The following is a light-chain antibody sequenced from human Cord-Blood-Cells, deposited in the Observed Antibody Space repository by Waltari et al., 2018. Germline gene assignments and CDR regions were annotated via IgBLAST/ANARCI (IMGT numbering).Light chain of an antibody. CDR1: QSISSY. Sequence: DIQMTQSPSSLSASVGDRVTIPCRASQSISSYLNWYQQKPGKAPKLLIYAASSLQSGFPSRFSVSGSGTDFTLTISSLQPEDFATYYCQQSYSTPDTFGQGTKLEIK. CDR2: AAS. CDR3: QQSYSTPDT. J-gene: IGKJ2*01. V-gene: IGKV1-39*01.